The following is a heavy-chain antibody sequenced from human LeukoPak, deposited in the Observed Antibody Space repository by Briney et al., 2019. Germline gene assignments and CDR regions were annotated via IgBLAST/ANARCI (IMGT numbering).Heavy chain of an antibody. V-gene: IGHV1-8*03. D-gene: IGHD3-22*01. CDR1: GYTFTSYD. Sequence: ASVKVSCKASGYTFTSYDINWVRQATGQGLEWMGWMNPNSGNTGYAQKFQGRVTITRNTSISTAYMELSSLRSEDTAVYYCARDQGYDSSGYYYYQFDYWGQGTLVTVSS. CDR3: ARDQGYDSSGYYYYQFDY. J-gene: IGHJ4*02. CDR2: MNPNSGNT.